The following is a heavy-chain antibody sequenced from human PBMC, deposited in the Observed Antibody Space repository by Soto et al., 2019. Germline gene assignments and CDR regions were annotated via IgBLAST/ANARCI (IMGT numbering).Heavy chain of an antibody. CDR1: GGSISSGGYY. CDR2: INYSGST. J-gene: IGHJ5*02. Sequence: SETLSLTCTVSGGSISSGGYYWSWIRQHPGKGLEWIGYINYSGSTYYNTSLKSRVIISVDTSENQLSLKLSSETAADTAVYYCARLWLAAGGSNWFDPWGQGTLVTVSS. V-gene: IGHV4-31*03. CDR3: ARLWLAAGGSNWFDP. D-gene: IGHD6-13*01.